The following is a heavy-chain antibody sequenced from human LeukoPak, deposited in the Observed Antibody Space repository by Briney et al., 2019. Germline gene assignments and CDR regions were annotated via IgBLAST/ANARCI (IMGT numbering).Heavy chain of an antibody. J-gene: IGHJ6*02. V-gene: IGHV3-53*01. Sequence: PGGSLRLSCAASGFTVSSNYMSWVRQAPGEGLGWGSVIYSGDVTYYAGSVKGRFTISRDNSKNTLYLQMNTLRAEDTAVYYCAKVLGYSSSTTCPYYYYGMDVWGQGTTVTVSS. CDR1: GFTVSSNY. CDR3: AKVLGYSSSTTCPYYYYGMDV. CDR2: IYSGDVT. D-gene: IGHD2-2*01.